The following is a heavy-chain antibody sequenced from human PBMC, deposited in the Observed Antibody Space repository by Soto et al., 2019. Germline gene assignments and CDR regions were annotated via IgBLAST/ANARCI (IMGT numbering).Heavy chain of an antibody. D-gene: IGHD1-26*01. CDR3: ASPWELLPLDYYAYGMDV. J-gene: IGHJ6*02. V-gene: IGHV1-69*13. CDR2: IIPIFGTA. CDR1: GCTFSSYA. Sequence: SVKVSCKASGCTFSSYAISWVRQAPGQGLEWMGGIIPIFGTANYAQKFQGRVTITADESTSTAYMELSSLRSEDTAVYYCASPWELLPLDYYAYGMDVWGQGTTVTVSS.